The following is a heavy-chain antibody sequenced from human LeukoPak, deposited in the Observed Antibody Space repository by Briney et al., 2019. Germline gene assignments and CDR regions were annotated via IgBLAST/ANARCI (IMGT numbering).Heavy chain of an antibody. D-gene: IGHD6-13*01. CDR1: GFTFSDHF. CDR2: IYSSDNT. V-gene: IGHV3-66*01. CDR3: ARIKRENIAAAGTVDY. Sequence: PGGSLRLSCAASGFTFSDHFMNWVRQAPVKGLEWVSIIYSSDNTYYADSVKGRFTISRDNSKSTLYLQMNSLRAEDTAVYYCARIKRENIAAAGTVDYWGQGTLVTVSS. J-gene: IGHJ4*02.